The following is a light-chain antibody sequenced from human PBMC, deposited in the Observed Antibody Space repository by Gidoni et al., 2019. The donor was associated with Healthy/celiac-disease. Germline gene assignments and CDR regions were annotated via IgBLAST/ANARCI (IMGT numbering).Light chain of an antibody. V-gene: IGKV3-15*01. CDR2: GAS. CDR1: QSVSSN. Sequence: EIVMTQSPATLSVSPGERATLSCRASQSVSSNLAWYQQKPGQAPRLLSYGASTRATGIPARFSGSGSGTEFTLTISSLQSEDCAVYYCQQYNNWPPHTFGQGTKLEIK. CDR3: QQYNNWPPHT. J-gene: IGKJ2*01.